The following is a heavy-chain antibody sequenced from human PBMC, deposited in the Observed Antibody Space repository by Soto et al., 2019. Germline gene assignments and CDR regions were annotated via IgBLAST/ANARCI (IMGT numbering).Heavy chain of an antibody. Sequence: QVQLQESGPGLVKTSQTLSLTCTVSGGSISSGGYYWSWIRQHPGKGLEWIGYIYYSGSTYYNPSLKSRVTISVDTSKNQLSLKLSSVTAADTAVYYCATHRLRWDNEVWFDPWGQGTLVTVSS. CDR1: GGSISSGGYY. D-gene: IGHD4-17*01. J-gene: IGHJ5*02. V-gene: IGHV4-31*03. CDR2: IYYSGST. CDR3: ATHRLRWDNEVWFDP.